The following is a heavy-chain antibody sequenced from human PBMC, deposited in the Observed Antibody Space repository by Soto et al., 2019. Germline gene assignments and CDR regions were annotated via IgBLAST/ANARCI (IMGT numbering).Heavy chain of an antibody. Sequence: GGSLRLSCATSGFTFINHAMTWVRQAPGKAPQWVATVDGSGAAPFYAESVKGRFTISRDNSKNTLYLQMNSLRAEDTAVYFCAKWEVFVTGHLATQSSTDSWGQGTLVTVSS. D-gene: IGHD3-9*01. J-gene: IGHJ4*02. V-gene: IGHV3-23*01. CDR2: VDGSGAAP. CDR1: GFTFINHA. CDR3: AKWEVFVTGHLATQSSTDS.